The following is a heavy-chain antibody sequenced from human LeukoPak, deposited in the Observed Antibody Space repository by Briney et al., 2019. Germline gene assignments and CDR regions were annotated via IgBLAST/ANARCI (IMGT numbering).Heavy chain of an antibody. CDR1: EFPFSIYA. CDR3: AKAPRASIVGDYIADY. Sequence: PGGSLRLSCEVSEFPFSIYAMAWVRQAPGQGLEWVSAIDATGSDKYYTDSVKGRFTISRDNSKNTVYLQMNSLRAEDTALYYCAKAPRASIVGDYIADYWGQGTLVTVSS. V-gene: IGHV3-23*01. CDR2: IDATGSDK. J-gene: IGHJ4*02. D-gene: IGHD4-17*01.